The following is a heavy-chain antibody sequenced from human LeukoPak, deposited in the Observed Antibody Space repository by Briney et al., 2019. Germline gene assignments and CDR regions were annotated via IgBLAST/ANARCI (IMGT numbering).Heavy chain of an antibody. CDR1: GFTFSSYA. CDR2: ISGSGGST. CDR3: AKSPYSRNTAFDY. Sequence: PGGSLRLSCAASGFTFSSYAVSWVRQAPGKGLEWVSAISGSGGSTYYADSVKGRFTISRDNSKNTLSLQMNSLRAEDTALYYCAKSPYSRNTAFDYWGQGTLVSVSS. D-gene: IGHD6-13*01. V-gene: IGHV3-23*01. J-gene: IGHJ4*02.